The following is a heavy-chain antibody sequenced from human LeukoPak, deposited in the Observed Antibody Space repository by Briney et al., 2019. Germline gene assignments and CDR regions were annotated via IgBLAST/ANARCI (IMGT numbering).Heavy chain of an antibody. CDR2: IVVGSGNT. Sequence: GASVKVSCKASGFTFTSSAVQWVRQARGQRLEWIGWIVVGSGNTNYAQKFQERVTITRDMSTSTAYMELSSLRSEDTPVYYCAAVPRIAVAGTSSFDYWGQGTLVTVSS. J-gene: IGHJ4*02. D-gene: IGHD6-19*01. V-gene: IGHV1-58*01. CDR1: GFTFTSSA. CDR3: AAVPRIAVAGTSSFDY.